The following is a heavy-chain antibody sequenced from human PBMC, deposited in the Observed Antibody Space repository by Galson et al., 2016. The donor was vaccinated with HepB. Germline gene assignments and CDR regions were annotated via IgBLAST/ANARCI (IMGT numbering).Heavy chain of an antibody. J-gene: IGHJ4*02. D-gene: IGHD4-17*01. V-gene: IGHV3-30*18. CDR1: ACSFSNFG. CDR2: IAEDRSYT. CDR3: AKDSYGDPTGYFDY. Sequence: SLRLYSAVSACSFSNFGISRVRWAPDKVLDRVELIAEDRSYTFHAVPVKGRFAISRDNTKNTLFLQMHSLRADDTAVYFRAKDSYGDPTGYFDYWGQGALVTVSS.